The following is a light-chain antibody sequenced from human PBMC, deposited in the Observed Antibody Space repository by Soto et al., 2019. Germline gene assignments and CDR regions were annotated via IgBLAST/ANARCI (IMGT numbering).Light chain of an antibody. Sequence: EIVLTQSPATLSLSPGERAALSCRASQGVGHFLAWYQQKPGQAPRLLIYDASNRATGIPARFSGSGSGTDFTLAINNLEPADFAVYYCQQRGGWPLTFGGGTKVEIK. CDR1: QGVGHF. V-gene: IGKV3-11*01. J-gene: IGKJ4*01. CDR2: DAS. CDR3: QQRGGWPLT.